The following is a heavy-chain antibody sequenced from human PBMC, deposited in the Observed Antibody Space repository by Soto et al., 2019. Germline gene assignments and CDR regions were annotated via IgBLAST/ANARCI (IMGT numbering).Heavy chain of an antibody. V-gene: IGHV3-9*01. J-gene: IGHJ6*02. CDR1: GFTFDDYA. D-gene: IGHD6-6*01. Sequence: EVQLVESGGGLVQPGRSLRLSCAASGFTFDDYAMHWVRQAPGKGLEWVSGISWNSGSIGYADSVKGRFTISRDNAKNSLYLQMNSLRAEDTALYYCAKEAGVYSSSSHYYGMDVWGQGTTVTVSS. CDR3: AKEAGVYSSSSHYYGMDV. CDR2: ISWNSGSI.